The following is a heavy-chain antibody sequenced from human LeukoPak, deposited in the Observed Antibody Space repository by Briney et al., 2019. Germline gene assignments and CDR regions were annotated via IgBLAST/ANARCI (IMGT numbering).Heavy chain of an antibody. D-gene: IGHD2-2*01. CDR2: TYYRSTWYN. V-gene: IGHV6-1*01. Sequence: SQTLSLTCVISGDSVSTNSATWNWIRQSPSRGLEWLGRTYYRSTWYNDYAVSVRGRITVNPDTSKNQFSLHLNSVTPEDTAVYYCARRLTQYDCFDPWGQGILVTVSS. CDR1: GDSVSTNSAT. J-gene: IGHJ5*02. CDR3: ARRLTQYDCFDP.